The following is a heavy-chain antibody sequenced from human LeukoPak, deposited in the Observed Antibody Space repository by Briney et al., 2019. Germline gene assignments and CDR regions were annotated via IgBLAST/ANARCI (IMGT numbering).Heavy chain of an antibody. V-gene: IGHV4-34*01. CDR1: GGSFSGFY. CDR2: IDHSGST. J-gene: IGHJ4*02. D-gene: IGHD3-3*01. Sequence: SETLSLTCDVYGGSFSGFYWNWIRQPPGKGLEWIGEIDHSGSTNYNPSLKSRVTISVDRANNQFSLKLSSVTAADTAVYYCARHSTFFGVVIIKGRVRGPFDYWGQGTLVTVSS. CDR3: ARHSTFFGVVIIKGRVRGPFDY.